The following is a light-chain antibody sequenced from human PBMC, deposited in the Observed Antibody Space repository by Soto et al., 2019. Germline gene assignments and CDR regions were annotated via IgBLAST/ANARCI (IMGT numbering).Light chain of an antibody. J-gene: IGKJ4*01. Sequence: IVLTRSPGPMSLCSGGIATLSSRARQSVSSSYLAWYQQKPGQAPRLLIYGASSRATGIPDRFIGSGSGTDFTLAFSILKPADPAVYYFQHPGRSPLAIGGGAKV. CDR1: QSVSSSY. CDR3: QHPGRSPLA. V-gene: IGKV3-20*01. CDR2: GAS.